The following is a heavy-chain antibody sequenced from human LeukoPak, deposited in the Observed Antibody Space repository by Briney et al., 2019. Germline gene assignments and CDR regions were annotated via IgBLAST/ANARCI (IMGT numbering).Heavy chain of an antibody. J-gene: IGHJ6*02. CDR3: ARSLSSSWFSTLYSGCYGMDV. D-gene: IGHD6-13*01. CDR1: GFTFSDYY. Sequence: GGSLRLSCAASGFTFSDYYMSWIRQAPGKGLEWVSYISSSGSTIYYADSVKGRFTISRDNAKNSLYLQMNSLRAEDTAVYYCARSLSSSWFSTLYSGCYGMDVWGQGTTVTVSS. CDR2: ISSSGSTI. V-gene: IGHV3-11*01.